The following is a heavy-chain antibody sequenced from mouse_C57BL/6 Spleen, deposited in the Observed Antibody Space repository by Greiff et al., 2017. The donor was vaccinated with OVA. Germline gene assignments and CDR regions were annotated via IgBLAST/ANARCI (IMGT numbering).Heavy chain of an antibody. Sequence: VQLQQSGAELVRPGASVKLSCTASGFNIKDDYMHWVKQRPEQGLEWIGWIDPENGDTEYASKFQGKATITADTSSNTAYLPLSSLTSEDTAVYYCTTITGTGAMDYWGQGTSVTVSS. J-gene: IGHJ4*01. D-gene: IGHD4-1*01. CDR3: TTITGTGAMDY. CDR2: IDPENGDT. V-gene: IGHV14-4*01. CDR1: GFNIKDDY.